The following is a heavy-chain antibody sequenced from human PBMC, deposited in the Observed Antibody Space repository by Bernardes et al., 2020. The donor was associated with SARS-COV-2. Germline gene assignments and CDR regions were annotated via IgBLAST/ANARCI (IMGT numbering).Heavy chain of an antibody. J-gene: IGHJ6*02. V-gene: IGHV4-39*01. CDR1: AASISNTNYY. D-gene: IGHD2-21*02. Sequence: SQSLSPTCPVSAASISNTNYYWGWLLQPPGKGLEWTGSIYTSGNTYYNPSPQSRFRGSVDTSKNQFSQRQSFVTAANTAVYYCAGSAYGIDCYIGGLGSWDYGMDVWGHGSTVTVYS. CDR3: AGSAYGIDCYIGGLGSWDYGMDV. CDR2: IYTSGNT.